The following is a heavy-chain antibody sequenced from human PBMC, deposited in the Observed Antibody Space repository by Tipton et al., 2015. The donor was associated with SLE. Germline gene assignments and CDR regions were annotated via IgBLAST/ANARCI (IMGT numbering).Heavy chain of an antibody. V-gene: IGHV4-59*08. CDR3: ARLRLNRSGWYGFDY. CDR2: IYYSGST. Sequence: TLSLTCTVSGGSISSYYWSWIRQPPGKGLEWIGYIYYSGSTNYNPSLKSRVTISVDTSKNQFSLKLSSVTAADTAVYYCARLRLNRSGWYGFDYWGQGTLVTVSS. CDR1: GGSISSYY. J-gene: IGHJ4*02. D-gene: IGHD6-19*01.